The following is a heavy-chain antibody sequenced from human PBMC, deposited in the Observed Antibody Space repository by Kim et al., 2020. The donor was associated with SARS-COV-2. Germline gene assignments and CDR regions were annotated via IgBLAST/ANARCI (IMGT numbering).Heavy chain of an antibody. V-gene: IGHV4-39*07. CDR2: IYYSGST. J-gene: IGHJ4*02. Sequence: SETLSLTCTVSGGSISSSSYYWGWIRQPPGKGLEWIGSIYYSGSTYYNPSLKSRVTISVDTSKNQFSLKLSSVTAADTAVYYCARDPIVVVPYFDYWGQGTLVTVSS. CDR1: GGSISSSSYY. D-gene: IGHD2-15*01. CDR3: ARDPIVVVPYFDY.